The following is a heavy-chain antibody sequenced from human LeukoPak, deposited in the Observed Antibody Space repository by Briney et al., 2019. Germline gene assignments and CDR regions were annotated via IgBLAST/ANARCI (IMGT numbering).Heavy chain of an antibody. CDR1: VDTFSIYY. V-gene: IGHV1-46*01. J-gene: IGHJ4*02. CDR2: INRGDGIT. D-gene: IGHD4-17*01. Sequence: GASVTVSCRSSVDTFSIYYIHWVRQAPGQGLEWMGIINRGDGITGYEQKFQGRRTLTRDTSTSTVYMELSSLRSEDTAIYYCASEKNYGDKYFDSWGQGTEVSVSS. CDR3: ASEKNYGDKYFDS.